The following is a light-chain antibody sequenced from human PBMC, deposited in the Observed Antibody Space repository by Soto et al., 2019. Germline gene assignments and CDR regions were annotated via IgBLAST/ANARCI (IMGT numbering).Light chain of an antibody. J-gene: IGKJ4*01. CDR1: QSVSSN. Sequence: EIVMTQSPATLSVSPGERATLSCRASQSVSSNLAWYQQKPGQAPRLLIYGASTRATGIPARFSGSGSGTEITLNISILQSEDFAVYYCQQYNNWPPLTFGGGTKVEIK. CDR2: GAS. V-gene: IGKV3-15*01. CDR3: QQYNNWPPLT.